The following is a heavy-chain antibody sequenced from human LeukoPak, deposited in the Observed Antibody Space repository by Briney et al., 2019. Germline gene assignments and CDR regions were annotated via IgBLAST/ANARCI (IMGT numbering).Heavy chain of an antibody. CDR3: ARQYCSGGICYYFDQ. CDR2: IYPGDSDT. J-gene: IGHJ4*02. CDR1: GYSFTSHR. Sequence: GESLKISCKGSGYSFTSHRIGWVRQMPGKGLEWVGIIYPGDSDTRYSPSFEGQVIISVDKTISTAYLQWSSLKASDTAVYYCARQYCSGGICYYFDQWGQGTLVTVSS. D-gene: IGHD2-15*01. V-gene: IGHV5-51*01.